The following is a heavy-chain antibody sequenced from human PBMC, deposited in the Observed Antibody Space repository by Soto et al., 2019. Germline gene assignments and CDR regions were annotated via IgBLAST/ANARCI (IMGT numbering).Heavy chain of an antibody. CDR3: ARRLYGSGSYPPDYGMDV. J-gene: IGHJ6*02. CDR1: GYSFTSYW. CDR2: IYPGDSDT. Sequence: GESLKISCKGSGYSFTSYWIGWVRQMPGKGLEWMGIIYPGDSDTRYSPSFQGQVTISADKSISTAYLQWSSLKASDTAMYYCARRLYGSGSYPPDYGMDVWGQGAQVTVSS. V-gene: IGHV5-51*01. D-gene: IGHD3-10*01.